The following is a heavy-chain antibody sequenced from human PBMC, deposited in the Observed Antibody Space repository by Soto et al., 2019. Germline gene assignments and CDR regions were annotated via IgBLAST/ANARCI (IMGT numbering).Heavy chain of an antibody. CDR3: ARGPQGFWSGDYIRNRPPVLFDY. CDR2: INAGNGST. Sequence: ASVKVSCKASGYTFTSYAMHWVRQAPGQRLEWMGWINAGNGSTKYAQKFQGRVTITRDTSTSTAYMELSRLRSDDTAVYYCARGPQGFWSGDYIRNRPPVLFDYWGQGTLVTVSS. V-gene: IGHV1-3*01. J-gene: IGHJ4*02. D-gene: IGHD3-3*01. CDR1: GYTFTSYA.